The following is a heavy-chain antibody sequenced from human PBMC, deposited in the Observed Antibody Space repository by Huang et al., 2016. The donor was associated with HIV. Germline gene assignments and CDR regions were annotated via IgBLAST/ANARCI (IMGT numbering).Heavy chain of an antibody. Sequence: EVQLVESGGGLVKPGGSLRLSCAASGFTFSSYSMNWVRQGTGKGLEWVSSNRSSSSNIYDAESVKGRFTISRDNAKNSLYLQMNSLRAEDTAVYYCARVGGVAAGTFGTFDIWGQGTMVTVSS. CDR1: GFTFSSYS. J-gene: IGHJ3*02. CDR3: ARVGGVAAGTFGTFDI. D-gene: IGHD6-19*01. CDR2: NRSSSSNI. V-gene: IGHV3-21*01.